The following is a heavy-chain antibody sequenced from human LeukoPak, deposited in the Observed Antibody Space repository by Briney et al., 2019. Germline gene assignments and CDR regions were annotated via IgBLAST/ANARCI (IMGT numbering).Heavy chain of an antibody. CDR2: ISAYNGNT. CDR3: ARGVRITTFYSGSLFPQGY. CDR1: GYTFTSYG. V-gene: IGHV1-18*01. J-gene: IGHJ4*02. Sequence: GASVKVSCKASGYTFTSYGISWVRQAPGQGLEWMGWISAYNGNTNYAQKLQGRVTMTTDTSTSTAYMELRSLRSDDTAVYYCARGVRITTFYSGSLFPQGYWGQGTLVTVSS. D-gene: IGHD1-26*01.